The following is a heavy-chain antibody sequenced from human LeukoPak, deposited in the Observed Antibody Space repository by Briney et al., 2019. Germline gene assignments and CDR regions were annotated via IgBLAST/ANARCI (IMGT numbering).Heavy chain of an antibody. CDR2: IYHSGST. CDR3: VRESGPTADDAFDI. V-gene: IGHV4-30-2*01. Sequence: SQTLSLTCVVSGGSISSTIYSWGWIWQPPGKGLEWIGNIYHSGSTYYNPSLESRVTISVDRSKNHFSLNLRSVTAADSAVYFCVRESGPTADDAFDIWGQGTMVTVSS. D-gene: IGHD2-21*02. J-gene: IGHJ3*02. CDR1: GGSISSTIYS.